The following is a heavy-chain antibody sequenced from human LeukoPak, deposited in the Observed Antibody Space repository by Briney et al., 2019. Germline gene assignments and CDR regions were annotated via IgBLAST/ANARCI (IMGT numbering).Heavy chain of an antibody. J-gene: IGHJ4*02. Sequence: PGGSLRLSCAASGFTFSTYWMHWVRQAPGKGLVGVAQINSDGSSTNYADSVKGRFTISRDNAKNTLYLQMINLRAEDTAVYYCGSLTVVAKDHWGQGTLVTVSS. CDR3: GSLTVVAKDH. D-gene: IGHD3-22*01. CDR2: INSDGSST. V-gene: IGHV3-74*01. CDR1: GFTFSTYW.